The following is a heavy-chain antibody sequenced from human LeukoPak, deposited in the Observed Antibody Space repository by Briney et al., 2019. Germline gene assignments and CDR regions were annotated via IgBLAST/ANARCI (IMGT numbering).Heavy chain of an antibody. CDR2: ISSSSSYI. V-gene: IGHV3-21*01. CDR1: GFTFSSYS. D-gene: IGHD3-10*01. CDR3: ARDEGMGHISDY. J-gene: IGHJ4*02. Sequence: PGGSLRLSCAASGFTFSSYSMNWVRQAPGKGLEWVSSISSSSSYIYYADSVKGRFTISRDNAKNSLYLQMNSLRAEDTAVYYCARDEGMGHISDYWGQGTLVTVSS.